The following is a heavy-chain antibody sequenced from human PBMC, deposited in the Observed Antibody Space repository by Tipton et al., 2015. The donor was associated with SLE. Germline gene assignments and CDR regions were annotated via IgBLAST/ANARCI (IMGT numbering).Heavy chain of an antibody. D-gene: IGHD3-22*01. CDR2: IYWNSDRI. J-gene: IGHJ3*02. V-gene: IGHV3-9*01. Sequence: RSLRLSCVAPGFNFRDYAMHWVRQTPGKGLEWVSGIYWNSDRIDYADSVKGRFTISRDNAKNSLFLHVNSLRVEDTAVYYCARGDFYDSADSYNDAFDIWGQGTLVTVSS. CDR3: ARGDFYDSADSYNDAFDI. CDR1: GFNFRDYA.